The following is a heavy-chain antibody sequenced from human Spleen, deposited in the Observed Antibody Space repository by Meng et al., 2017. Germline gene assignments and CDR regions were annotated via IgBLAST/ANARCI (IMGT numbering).Heavy chain of an antibody. CDR1: GFTLSSYG. D-gene: IGHD6-13*01. V-gene: IGHV3-33*01. CDR2: IWYDGSNK. J-gene: IGHJ6*02. Sequence: GESLKISCAASGFTLSSYGMDWVRQAPGKGLEWVAVIWYDGSNKYYAVSVKGRLTISIDNSENTLYLQMNSLRAEDTAVYYCARCIAAAGPGTKYYYYGMDIWGQGTKVTVSS. CDR3: ARCIAAAGPGTKYYYYGMDI.